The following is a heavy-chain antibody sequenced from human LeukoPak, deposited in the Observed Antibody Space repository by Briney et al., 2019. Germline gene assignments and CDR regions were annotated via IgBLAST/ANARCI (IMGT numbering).Heavy chain of an antibody. J-gene: IGHJ4*02. CDR1: GYTFTGYG. CDR2: ISAYNGNT. V-gene: IGHV1-18*01. D-gene: IGHD3-10*01. Sequence: ASVKVSRKASGYTFTGYGITWVRQAPGQGLEWMGWISAYNGNTNYAQKFQGRVTMTTETSTRTAYMELRSLRSDDAAVYYCARIDLAYGSGTYYSSYFEYWGQGTLVTVSS. CDR3: ARIDLAYGSGTYYSSYFEY.